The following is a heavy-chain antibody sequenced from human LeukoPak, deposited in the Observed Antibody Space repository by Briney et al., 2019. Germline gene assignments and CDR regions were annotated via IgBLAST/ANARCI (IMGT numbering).Heavy chain of an antibody. CDR3: AKDYDFWTGYGMDV. J-gene: IGHJ6*02. V-gene: IGHV3-9*01. D-gene: IGHD3-3*01. CDR2: ISWNSGSI. Sequence: PGRSLRLSCAASGFTFDDYAMHWVRQAPGKGLEWVSGISWNSGSIGYADSVKGRFTISRDNAKNSLYLQMNSLRAEDTALYYCAKDYDFWTGYGMDVWGQGTTVTVSS. CDR1: GFTFDDYA.